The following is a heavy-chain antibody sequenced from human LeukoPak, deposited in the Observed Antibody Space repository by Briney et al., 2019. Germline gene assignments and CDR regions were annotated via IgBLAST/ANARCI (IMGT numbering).Heavy chain of an antibody. CDR1: GFTFSSYA. J-gene: IGHJ4*02. V-gene: IGHV3-30-3*01. CDR2: ISYDGSNK. Sequence: PGGSLRLSCAASGFTFSSYAMHWVRQAPGKGLEWVAVISYDGSNKYYADSVKGRFTISRDNSKNTLYLQMNSLRAEDTAVYYCAREGRSGSGSYYNGFDYWGQGTLVTVSS. D-gene: IGHD3-10*01. CDR3: AREGRSGSGSYYNGFDY.